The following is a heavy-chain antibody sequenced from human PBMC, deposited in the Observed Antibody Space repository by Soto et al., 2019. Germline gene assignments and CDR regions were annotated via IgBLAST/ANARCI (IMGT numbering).Heavy chain of an antibody. CDR3: ARDNSAGKSGMDV. CDR2: ISYDGSNK. J-gene: IGHJ6*02. D-gene: IGHD6-13*01. CDR1: GFTFNTYS. V-gene: IGHV3-30*03. Sequence: GGSLRLSCAASGFTFNTYSMNWVRQTPGKGLEWVAVISYDGSNKYYADSVKGRFTISRDNSKNTLYLQMNSLRAEDTAVYYCARDNSAGKSGMDVWGQGTTVTVSS.